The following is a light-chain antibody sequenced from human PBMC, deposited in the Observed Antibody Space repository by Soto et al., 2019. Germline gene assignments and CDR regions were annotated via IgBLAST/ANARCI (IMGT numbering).Light chain of an antibody. J-gene: IGLJ2*01. CDR3: SSYSSSSTLLV. V-gene: IGLV2-14*01. Sequence: QSVLTQPASVSGSPGQSITLPCTGTSSDIGGHNYVSWYQQYPGKAPKLMIYEVTNQPSGVSHRFSGSKSGNTDSLTISGLQAEDEADYYCSSYSSSSTLLVFGGGTQLTVL. CDR2: EVT. CDR1: SSDIGGHNY.